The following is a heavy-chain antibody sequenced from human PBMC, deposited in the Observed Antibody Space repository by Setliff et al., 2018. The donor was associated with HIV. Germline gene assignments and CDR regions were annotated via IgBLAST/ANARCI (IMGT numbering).Heavy chain of an antibody. CDR2: IYTSGST. V-gene: IGHV4-4*08. CDR3: ARGARLLAAYSDRWDYFYMAV. Sequence: SETLSLTCTVSGGSIRSFFWSWIRQPPGKGLEWIGHIYTSGSTNYNPSLKSRVTMSVDTSKNQFSLNLSSVTAADTAVYYCARGARLLAAYSDRWDYFYMAVWGKGTTVTVSS. D-gene: IGHD1-26*01. J-gene: IGHJ6*03. CDR1: GGSIRSFF.